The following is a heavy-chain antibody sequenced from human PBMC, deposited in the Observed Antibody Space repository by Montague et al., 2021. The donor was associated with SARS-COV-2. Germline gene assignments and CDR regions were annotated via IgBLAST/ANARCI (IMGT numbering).Heavy chain of an antibody. J-gene: IGHJ4*02. Sequence: SETLSLTCTVSGGSIRSYYWSWIRQTPGKGLKLIGYIYYDRSTNYNPSLKSRVTMSVDSSKNQFSLRLSSVTAADTAVYYCARYGSYFEHWGQGTLVTVSS. D-gene: IGHD1-26*01. CDR1: GGSIRSYY. V-gene: IGHV4-59*03. CDR3: ARYGSYFEH. CDR2: IYYDRST.